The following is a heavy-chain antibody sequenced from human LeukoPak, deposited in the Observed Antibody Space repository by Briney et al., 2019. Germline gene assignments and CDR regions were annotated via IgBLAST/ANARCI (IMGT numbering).Heavy chain of an antibody. CDR2: IYYSGST. V-gene: IGHV4-39*07. Sequence: SETLSLTCTVSGGSISSSSYYWGWIRQPPGKGLEWIGSIYYSGSTNYNPSLKSRVTISVDTSKNQFSLKLSSVTAADTAVYYCARASAIPFENWFDPWGQGTLVTVSS. J-gene: IGHJ5*02. CDR1: GGSISSSSYY. CDR3: ARASAIPFENWFDP. D-gene: IGHD2-2*02.